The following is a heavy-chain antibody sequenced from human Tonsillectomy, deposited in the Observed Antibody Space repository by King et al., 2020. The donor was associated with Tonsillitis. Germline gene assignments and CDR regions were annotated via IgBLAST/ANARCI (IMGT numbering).Heavy chain of an antibody. CDR2: IDWDDDK. Sequence: FTLKESGPALVKPTQTLTLTCTFSGFSLSTSGMCVSWIRQPPGKALEWLARIDWDDDKYYSTSLKTRLTISKDTSKNQVVLTMTNMDPVDTATYYYARIMEYYDSSGKDAFDIWGQGTMVTVSS. V-gene: IGHV2-70*15. CDR1: GFSLSTSGMC. J-gene: IGHJ3*02. CDR3: ARIMEYYDSSGKDAFDI. D-gene: IGHD3-22*01.